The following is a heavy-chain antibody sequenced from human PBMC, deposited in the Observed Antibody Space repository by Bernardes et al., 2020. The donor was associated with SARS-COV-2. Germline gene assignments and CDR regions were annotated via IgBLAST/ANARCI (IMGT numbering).Heavy chain of an antibody. CDR2: TSHRGST. Sequence: SEPLSLTCSVSGGSISGYYWSWIRLPPGKGLEWIGYTSHRGSTKYSPSLESRVTISVDTSKNQFSLRLTSVTAADTAIYFCARTLGMTGPDYWGQGTLVTVSS. J-gene: IGHJ4*02. D-gene: IGHD3-9*01. CDR3: ARTLGMTGPDY. V-gene: IGHV4-59*08. CDR1: GGSISGYY.